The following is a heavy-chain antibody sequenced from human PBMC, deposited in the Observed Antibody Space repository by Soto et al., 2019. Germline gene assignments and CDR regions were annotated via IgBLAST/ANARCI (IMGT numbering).Heavy chain of an antibody. CDR2: IYYSGST. J-gene: IGHJ4*02. V-gene: IGHV4-30-4*01. CDR3: ARFQKERFLEWYNYGYFDY. Sequence: SETLSLTCTVSGGSISSGDYYWSWIRQPPGKGLEWIGYIYYSGSTYYNPSLKSRVTISVDTSKNQFSLKLSSVTAADTAVYYCARFQKERFLEWYNYGYFDYWGQGTLVTVYS. D-gene: IGHD3-3*01. CDR1: GGSISSGDYY.